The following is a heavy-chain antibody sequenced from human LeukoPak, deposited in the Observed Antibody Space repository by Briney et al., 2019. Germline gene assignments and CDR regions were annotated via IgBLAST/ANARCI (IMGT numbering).Heavy chain of an antibody. D-gene: IGHD6-19*01. CDR3: AKDPEYSSGWYLDY. Sequence: GGSLRLSCAASGFTFSSYAMSWVRQAPGKGLEWVSAISGSGGTTYYADSVKGRFTISRDNSKNTLYLQMSSLRAEDSAVYYCAKDPEYSSGWYLDYWGQGTLVTVSS. J-gene: IGHJ4*02. CDR2: ISGSGGTT. V-gene: IGHV3-23*01. CDR1: GFTFSSYA.